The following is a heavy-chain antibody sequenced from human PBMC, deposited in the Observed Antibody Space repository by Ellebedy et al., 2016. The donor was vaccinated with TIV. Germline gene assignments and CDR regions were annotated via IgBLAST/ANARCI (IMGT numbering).Heavy chain of an antibody. CDR3: ARGSGSRHPNFDY. CDR1: GGSISSSSYY. CDR2: LYYSGST. V-gene: IGHV4-39*01. D-gene: IGHD1-26*01. Sequence: SETLSLTCPVSGGSISSSSYYWGWIRQPPGKGLEWIGSLYYSGSTYYNPSLKSRVTISVDTSKNQFSLKLSSVTAADTAVYYCARGSGSRHPNFDYWGQGTLVTVSS. J-gene: IGHJ4*02.